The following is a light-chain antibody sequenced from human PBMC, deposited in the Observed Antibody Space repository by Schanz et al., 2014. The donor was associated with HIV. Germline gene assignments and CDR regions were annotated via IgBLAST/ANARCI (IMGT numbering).Light chain of an antibody. CDR1: SSDVGGYNY. J-gene: IGLJ2*01. CDR2: DVN. V-gene: IGLV2-14*03. Sequence: HSALTQPASVSGSPGQSITISCTGTSSDVGGYNYVSWYQQHPGEAPKLMIFDVNNRPSGVSNRFSGSKSGNTASLTISGLQAEDEADYYCSSYTSSSTYVVFGGGTKLTVL. CDR3: SSYTSSSTYVV.